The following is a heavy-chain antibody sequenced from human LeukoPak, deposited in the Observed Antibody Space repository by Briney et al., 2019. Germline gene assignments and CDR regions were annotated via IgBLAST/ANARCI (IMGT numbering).Heavy chain of an antibody. V-gene: IGHV3-23*01. Sequence: GGSLRLSCAASGFTFSIYAMSWVRQAPGKGLQCVSSITSRGESTWYVDSVKGRSTITRDNSENTLYLQMHSLRAEDTAVYYCARDRPNYYGSDGHYYRRDGDYWGRGTLVSVSS. J-gene: IGHJ4*02. CDR2: ITSRGEST. D-gene: IGHD3-22*01. CDR3: ARDRPNYYGSDGHYYRRDGDY. CDR1: GFTFSIYA.